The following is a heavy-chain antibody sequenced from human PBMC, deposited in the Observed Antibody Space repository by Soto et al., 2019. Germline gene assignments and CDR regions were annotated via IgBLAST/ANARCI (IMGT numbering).Heavy chain of an antibody. V-gene: IGHV1-2*02. D-gene: IGHD2-15*01. CDR3: ARDWIYCIDSSCHQGAFDA. CDR2: INPNTGGT. J-gene: IGHJ3*01. CDR1: GYTITDYY. Sequence: GASVKVSCKASGYTITDYYVHWVRQAPGQGLEWMGWINPNTGGTKFAQRYEGRVTMTREKSISTVYLELSSLRSDDTAVYYCARDWIYCIDSSCHQGAFDAWGQGTMVTVSS.